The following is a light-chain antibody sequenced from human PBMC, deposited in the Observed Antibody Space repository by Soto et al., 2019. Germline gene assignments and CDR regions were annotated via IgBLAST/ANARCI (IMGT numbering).Light chain of an antibody. V-gene: IGLV1-47*01. CDR1: SSNIGSNY. CDR3: ATWDDSLSGRV. Sequence: QSVLTQPPSASGTPGQRVTISCSGSSSNIGSNYVYWYQQLPGTAPQLLISVNNQRPSGVPDRFSGAKSGTSASLAISGLRSEDEADYYCATWDDSLSGRVFGGGTKLTVL. J-gene: IGLJ3*02. CDR2: VNN.